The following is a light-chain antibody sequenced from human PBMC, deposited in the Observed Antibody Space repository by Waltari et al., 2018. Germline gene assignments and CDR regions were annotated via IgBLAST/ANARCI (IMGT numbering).Light chain of an antibody. J-gene: IGLJ1*01. Sequence: QSGLTQPASVSGSPGQSITVSCTGTRSDVGHYNLVPWYQQYPGKAPKLMVYEVTKRTSGVSDRFSGSKSGNTASLTISGLQSEDEADYYCCSYAGLGIYVFGTGTKVTVL. V-gene: IGLV2-23*02. CDR2: EVT. CDR1: RSDVGHYNL. CDR3: CSYAGLGIYV.